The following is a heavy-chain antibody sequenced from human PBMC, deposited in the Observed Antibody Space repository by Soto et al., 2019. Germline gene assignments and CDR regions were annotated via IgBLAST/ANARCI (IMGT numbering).Heavy chain of an antibody. D-gene: IGHD6-19*01. J-gene: IGHJ4*02. Sequence: GGSLRLSCAASGFTFSSHAMGWLRQAPGTGPEWVAFVDGSGGGTYYADSVKGRFTISRDNSRNTLYLQMNSLRAGDSAKYYCAKEGTSGLYYFDYWGQGTLVTVSS. CDR3: AKEGTSGLYYFDY. V-gene: IGHV3-23*01. CDR1: GFTFSSHA. CDR2: VDGSGGGT.